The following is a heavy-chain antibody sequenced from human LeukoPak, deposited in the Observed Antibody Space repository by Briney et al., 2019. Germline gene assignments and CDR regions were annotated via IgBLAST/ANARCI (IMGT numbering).Heavy chain of an antibody. V-gene: IGHV4-34*01. CDR3: ARFGYYYGSGSLRINWFDP. CDR2: INHSGST. CDR1: GGSMFNIGYY. J-gene: IGHJ5*02. Sequence: PSETLSLTCTVSGGSMFNIGYYWSWIRQPPGKGLEWIGEINHSGSTNYNPSLKSRVTISVDTSKNQFSLKLSSVTAADTAVYYCARFGYYYGSGSLRINWFDPWGQGTLVTVSS. D-gene: IGHD3-10*01.